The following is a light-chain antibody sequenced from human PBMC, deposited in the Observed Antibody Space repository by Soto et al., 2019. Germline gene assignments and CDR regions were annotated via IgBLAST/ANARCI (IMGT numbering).Light chain of an antibody. Sequence: SYELTQPPSLSVAPGNTATITCGGTNIGNKSVHWYQQRPGQAPMLVMYYDSDRPSGIPERLSGSNFGNTATLTITRVEARDEADYYCQVWDISSDHVVFGGGTKLTVL. CDR2: YDS. V-gene: IGLV3-21*04. CDR3: QVWDISSDHVV. CDR1: NIGNKS. J-gene: IGLJ2*01.